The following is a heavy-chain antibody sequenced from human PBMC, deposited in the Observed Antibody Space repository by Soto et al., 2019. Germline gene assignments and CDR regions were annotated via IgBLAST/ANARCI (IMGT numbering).Heavy chain of an antibody. J-gene: IGHJ6*02. CDR1: GGCISSSSYY. Sequence: PSGTLSLTCTVSGGCISSSSYYWGLIRQPPGKGLEWIGSIYYSGSTYYNPSLKSRVTISVGTSTNQFSLKLSSVTAADTAVYYCARQRFGGYCISTSCYAGSPNYYYSSSGIYVCAQRTTVPVS. D-gene: IGHD2-2*01. CDR2: IYYSGST. V-gene: IGHV4-39*01. CDR3: ARQRFGGYCISTSCYAGSPNYYYSSSGIYV.